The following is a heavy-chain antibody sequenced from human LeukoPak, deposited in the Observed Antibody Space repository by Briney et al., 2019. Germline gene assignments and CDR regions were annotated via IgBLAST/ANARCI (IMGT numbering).Heavy chain of an antibody. V-gene: IGHV4-39*01. Sequence: SETLSLTCTVSGDSISSSSYYWDRIRQPPGKGLERIGNVYYSTNTYYNPSLKSRVTISVDTSKNQFSLKLSSVTAADTAIYYCARHSRSAYSGYENAFDIWGQGTVVTVSS. CDR1: GDSISSSSYY. CDR3: ARHSRSAYSGYENAFDI. CDR2: VYYSTNT. J-gene: IGHJ3*02. D-gene: IGHD5-12*01.